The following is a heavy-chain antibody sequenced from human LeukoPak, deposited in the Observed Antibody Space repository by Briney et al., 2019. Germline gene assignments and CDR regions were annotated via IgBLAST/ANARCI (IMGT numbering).Heavy chain of an antibody. CDR3: AKDRLFGIVVVPAAFDY. V-gene: IGHV3-30*02. CDR1: GFTFSSYG. CDR2: IRYDGSNK. Sequence: PGGSLRLSCAASGFTFSSYGMHWVRQAPGKGLEWVAFIRYDGSNKYYADSVKGRFTISRDNSKNTLYLQTNSLRAEDTAVYYCAKDRLFGIVVVPAAFDYWGQGTLVTVSS. D-gene: IGHD2-2*01. J-gene: IGHJ4*02.